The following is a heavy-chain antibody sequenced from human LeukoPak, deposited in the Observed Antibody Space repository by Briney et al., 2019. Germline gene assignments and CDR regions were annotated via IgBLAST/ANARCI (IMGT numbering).Heavy chain of an antibody. Sequence: PGGSLRLSCAASGFTVSTNYMSWVRQAPGKGLAWVSIIYNGGSTSYADSVKGRFTISRDISKNTLFLQMSSLRAEDTAVYCCARSPRIYDSSGYYLVEYFDLWGRGTLVTVSS. V-gene: IGHV3-53*01. CDR2: IYNGGST. CDR3: ARSPRIYDSSGYYLVEYFDL. J-gene: IGHJ2*01. D-gene: IGHD3-22*01. CDR1: GFTVSTNY.